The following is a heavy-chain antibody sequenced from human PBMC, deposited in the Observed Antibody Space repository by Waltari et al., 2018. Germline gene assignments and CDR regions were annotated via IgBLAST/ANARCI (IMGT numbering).Heavy chain of an antibody. CDR2: IKHDGTT. J-gene: IGHJ2*01. V-gene: IGHV4-34*01. CDR1: GGSLGGFY. D-gene: IGHD3-9*01. CDR3: ALDDDILTGPTSNWYFDI. Sequence: QVQLQQWGAGLLKPSETLSLTCAVSGGSLGGFYWSWLRQSPGKGREWIGEIKHDGTTNYNPSLKSRVTVSVDTSKKQFSLNLSSVTAADTGVYYCALDDDILTGPTSNWYFDIWGRGTLVTVSS.